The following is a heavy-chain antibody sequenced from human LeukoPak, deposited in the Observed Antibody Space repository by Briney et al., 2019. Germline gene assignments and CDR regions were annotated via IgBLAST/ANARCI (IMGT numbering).Heavy chain of an antibody. CDR2: IIPIFGTA. CDR1: GGSFFINYP. D-gene: IGHD3-3*01. J-gene: IGHJ5*02. Sequence: SVKVSCKASGGSFFINYPISWVRQAPGQGLEWMGGIIPIFGTANYAQKFQGRVTITTDESTSTAYMELSSLRSEDTAVYYCARSATDFWSGYYNWFDPWGQGTLVTVSS. CDR3: ARSATDFWSGYYNWFDP. V-gene: IGHV1-69*05.